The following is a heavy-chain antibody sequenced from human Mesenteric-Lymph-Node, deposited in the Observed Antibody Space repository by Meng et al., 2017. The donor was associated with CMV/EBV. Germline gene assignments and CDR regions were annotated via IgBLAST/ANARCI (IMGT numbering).Heavy chain of an antibody. V-gene: IGHV3-30*02. CDR2: IGYDGSDK. CDR1: GFTLSRSA. D-gene: IGHD3-3*01. J-gene: IGHJ4*02. CDR3: TRDFYYYFEY. Sequence: LSCAASGFTLSRSAMHWVRQAPGKGLEWVAFIGYDGSDKYYADSVKGRFTISRDNSKNTLYLQLNSLRAEDTAVYYCTRDFYYYFEYWGQGTVVTVSS.